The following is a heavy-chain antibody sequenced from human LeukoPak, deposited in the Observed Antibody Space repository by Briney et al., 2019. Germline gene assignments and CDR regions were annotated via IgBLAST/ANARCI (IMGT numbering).Heavy chain of an antibody. CDR2: ISAYNGNT. CDR1: GYTFTYRY. V-gene: IGHV1-18*04. Sequence: GSSVKVSCKASGYTFTYRYLHWVRQAPGQGLEWMGWISAYNGNTNYAQKLQGRVTMTTDTSTSTAYMELRSLRSDDTAVYYCARDVACRFDPWGQGTLVTVSS. CDR3: ARDVACRFDP. D-gene: IGHD2-8*01. J-gene: IGHJ5*02.